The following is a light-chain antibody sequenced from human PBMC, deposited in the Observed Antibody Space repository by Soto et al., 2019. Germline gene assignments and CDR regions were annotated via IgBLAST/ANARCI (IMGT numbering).Light chain of an antibody. Sequence: DIVLTQSPGTLSLSPGERATLSCRASQFVNNRYLAWYQQRPGQAPRLLIYAASSRDTGIPDRISGSGSGTDFTLTINRLEPEDFAVYYCHQYGSAPRTFGQGTKVDIK. CDR1: QFVNNRY. J-gene: IGKJ1*01. CDR3: HQYGSAPRT. V-gene: IGKV3-20*01. CDR2: AAS.